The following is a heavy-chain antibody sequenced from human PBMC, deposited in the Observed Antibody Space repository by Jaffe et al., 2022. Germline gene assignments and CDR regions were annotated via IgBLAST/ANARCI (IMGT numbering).Heavy chain of an antibody. V-gene: IGHV3-48*03. CDR1: GFTLSTHE. CDR3: TGSLSGWSNWFDP. CDR2: LTVSGDT. D-gene: IGHD6-19*01. Sequence: EVQLVESGGGLVQPGGSLRLSCVVSGFTLSTHEMSWVRQAPGRGLEWVSWLTVSGDTKYVDSVKGRFTISRDNAKNSLFLQMNSLRAEDTAVYYCTGSLSGWSNWFDPWGQGTLVTVSS. J-gene: IGHJ5*02.